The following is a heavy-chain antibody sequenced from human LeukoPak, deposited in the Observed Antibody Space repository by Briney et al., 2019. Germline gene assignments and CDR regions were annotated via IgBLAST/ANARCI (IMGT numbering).Heavy chain of an antibody. D-gene: IGHD3-22*01. CDR2: FSPYKGVA. CDR3: ARDLSDHYDSRNYYPDAFDF. J-gene: IGHJ3*01. Sequence: ASVKASCKPSGYTLTAHYIHWVRQAPGHGLEWMGWFSPYKGVAMYAQRFHGRVTLTWDPSITTGYLGLSRRASDDTAVYFCARDLSDHYDSRNYYPDAFDFWGQGTMLTVSS. V-gene: IGHV1-2*02. CDR1: GYTLTAHY.